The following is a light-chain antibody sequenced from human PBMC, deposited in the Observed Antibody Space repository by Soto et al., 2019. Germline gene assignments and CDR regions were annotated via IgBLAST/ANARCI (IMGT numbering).Light chain of an antibody. CDR3: SSYSTSSTPVV. CDR1: SSDVGGYDY. CDR2: DVR. Sequence: QSALTQPASVSGSPGQSITISCTGTSSDVGGYDYVDWYQHHPGKAPRLMIYDVRTRPSGVSNRFSGSKSGNTASLTISGLQAEDEADYYCSSYSTSSTPVVLGGGTELTVL. V-gene: IGLV2-14*03. J-gene: IGLJ2*01.